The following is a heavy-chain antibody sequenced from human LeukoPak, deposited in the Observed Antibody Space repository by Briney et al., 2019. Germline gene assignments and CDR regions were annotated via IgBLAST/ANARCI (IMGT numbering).Heavy chain of an antibody. CDR2: IYYSGST. D-gene: IGHD6-19*01. CDR1: GGSVSSGSYY. V-gene: IGHV4-61*01. CDR3: ARDPSAVAGTFHGMDV. J-gene: IGHJ6*02. Sequence: PSETLSLTCTVSGGSVSSGSYYWSWIRQPPGKGLEWIGYIYYSGSTNYNPSLKSRVTISVDTSKNQLSLKLSSVTAADTAVYYCARDPSAVAGTFHGMDVWGQGTTVTVSS.